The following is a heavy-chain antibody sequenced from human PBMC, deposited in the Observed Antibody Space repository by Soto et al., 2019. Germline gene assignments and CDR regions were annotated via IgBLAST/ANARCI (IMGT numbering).Heavy chain of an antibody. CDR2: IYYSGST. Sequence: QVQLQESGPGLVKPSETLSLTCSVSGGSIGSYYWSWIRQPPGKGLEWIGYIYYSGSTNYNPSLKSRVTISVDTSKNQFSLKLSSVTAADTAVYYCARQGFGPLHGLVDVWGQGTTVTVSS. J-gene: IGHJ6*02. CDR1: GGSIGSYY. CDR3: ARQGFGPLHGLVDV. V-gene: IGHV4-59*08. D-gene: IGHD3-10*01.